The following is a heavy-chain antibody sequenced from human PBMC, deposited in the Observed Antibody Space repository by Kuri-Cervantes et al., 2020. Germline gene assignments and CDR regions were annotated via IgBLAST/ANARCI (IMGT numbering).Heavy chain of an antibody. D-gene: IGHD5-18*01. V-gene: IGHV1-3*01. CDR1: GYTFTSYA. Sequence: ASVKVSCKASGYTFTSYAMHWVRQAPGQRLEWMGWINAGNGNTKYSQKFQGRVTITRDTSASTAYMELSSLRSEDTAVYYCARGPLGYSYVDYWGQGTLVTVSS. CDR2: INAGNGNT. J-gene: IGHJ4*02. CDR3: ARGPLGYSYVDY.